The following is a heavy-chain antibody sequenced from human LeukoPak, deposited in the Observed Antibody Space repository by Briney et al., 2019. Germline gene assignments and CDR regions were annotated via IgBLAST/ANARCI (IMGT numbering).Heavy chain of an antibody. CDR1: GESLNSYY. D-gene: IGHD2-15*01. J-gene: IGHJ4*02. Sequence: PSETLSLTCAVYGESLNSYYWSWLRQPPGKGLAWIGEIYESGSTEYNPSLKSRVTISMVPSKQQFSLSLTSVTAADTAVYYCARGAWATRLGSWGLGTPVIVSS. CDR2: IYESGST. V-gene: IGHV4-34*01. CDR3: ARGAWATRLGS.